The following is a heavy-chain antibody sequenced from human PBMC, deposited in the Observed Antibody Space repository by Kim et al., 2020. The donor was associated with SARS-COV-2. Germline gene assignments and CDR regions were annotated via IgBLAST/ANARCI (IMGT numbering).Heavy chain of an antibody. Sequence: YYADSVKGRFTISRDNSKNTLYLQMNSLRAEDTAVYYCARDVTTVTTFDYWGQGTLVTVSS. J-gene: IGHJ4*02. CDR3: ARDVTTVTTFDY. V-gene: IGHV3-66*01. D-gene: IGHD4-17*01.